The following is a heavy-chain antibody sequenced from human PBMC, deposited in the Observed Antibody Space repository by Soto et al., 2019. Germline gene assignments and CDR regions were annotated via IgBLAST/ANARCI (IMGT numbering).Heavy chain of an antibody. V-gene: IGHV1-46*03. J-gene: IGHJ4*02. CDR1: GYTFTSYY. D-gene: IGHD6-19*01. CDR2: INPSGGST. Sequence: QVQLVQSGAEVKKPGASVKVSCKASGYTFTSYYMHWVRQAPGQGLEWMGIINPSGGSTSYAQKCQGRSNMTRDTATSTVYMRQKSLRSGDTAVYYCARDGGWYEWGVIDWGQGTLVTVSS. CDR3: ARDGGWYEWGVID.